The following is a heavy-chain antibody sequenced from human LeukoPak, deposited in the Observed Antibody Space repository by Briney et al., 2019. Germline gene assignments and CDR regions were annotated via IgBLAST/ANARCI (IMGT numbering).Heavy chain of an antibody. Sequence: GGSLRLSCVASGFTFNNAWMSWVRQTPGKGLEWVGRIKTRGDGETTDYTAPVNGRFTISRDDSKNTLYLQMNSLKTEDTAIYYCLAEQERDWGQGTLVTVSS. CDR1: GFTFNNAW. V-gene: IGHV3-15*01. J-gene: IGHJ4*02. CDR3: LAEQERD. CDR2: IKTRGDGETT.